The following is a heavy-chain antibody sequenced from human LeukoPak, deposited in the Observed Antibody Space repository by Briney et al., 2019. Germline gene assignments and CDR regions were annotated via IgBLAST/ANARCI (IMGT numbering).Heavy chain of an antibody. J-gene: IGHJ4*02. Sequence: ASVKVSCKASGYTFTGYCMHWVRQAPGQGLEWMGWINPNSGGTNYAQKFQGRVTMTRDTSISTAYMELSRLRSDDTAVYYCARDYDFWSDTAHRDYWGQGTLVTVSS. CDR2: INPNSGGT. CDR1: GYTFTGYC. CDR3: ARDYDFWSDTAHRDY. D-gene: IGHD3-3*01. V-gene: IGHV1-2*02.